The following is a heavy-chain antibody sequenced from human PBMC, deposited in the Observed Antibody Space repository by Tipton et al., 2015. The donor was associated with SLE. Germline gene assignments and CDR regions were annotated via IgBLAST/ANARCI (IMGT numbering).Heavy chain of an antibody. D-gene: IGHD6-13*01. CDR2: IRYDGSHK. J-gene: IGHJ6*02. CDR1: GFTFSSYA. CDR3: AKDAVELDSSSGYRYYYYDMDV. Sequence: SLRLSCSDSGFTFSSYAMHWVRQAPGKGLEWVAFIRYDGSHKYYADSVMGRFTISRDNSKNTLYLQMNSLRAEDTAVYYCAKDAVELDSSSGYRYYYYDMDVWGQGTTVTVSS. V-gene: IGHV3-30*02.